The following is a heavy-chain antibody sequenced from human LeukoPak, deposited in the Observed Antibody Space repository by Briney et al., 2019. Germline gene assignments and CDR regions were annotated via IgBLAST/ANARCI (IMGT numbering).Heavy chain of an antibody. Sequence: ASVKVSCKASGYTFTSYGISWVRQAPGQGLEWMGWISAYNGNTNYAQKLQGRVTMTTDTSTSTAYMELRSLRSDDTAVYYCVRLYYYGSGSYYSWFDPWGQGTLVTVSS. CDR1: GYTFTSYG. CDR2: ISAYNGNT. CDR3: VRLYYYGSGSYYSWFDP. J-gene: IGHJ5*02. D-gene: IGHD3-10*01. V-gene: IGHV1-18*01.